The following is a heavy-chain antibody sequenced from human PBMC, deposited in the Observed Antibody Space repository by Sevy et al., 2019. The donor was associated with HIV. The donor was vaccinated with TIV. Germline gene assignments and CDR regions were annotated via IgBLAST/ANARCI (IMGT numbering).Heavy chain of an antibody. CDR3: GGGGGLYYFDF. Sequence: GGSLRLSCAASGFTVSSNYMSWVRQAPGKGLEWLSVIFSSGNTQYADSVKGRFTISRDSSKNTLYFQMNNLGPEDTAVYYCGGGGGLYYFDFWGRGTLVTVSS. CDR1: GFTVSSNY. J-gene: IGHJ4*02. CDR2: IFSSGNT. D-gene: IGHD2-8*02. V-gene: IGHV3-53*01.